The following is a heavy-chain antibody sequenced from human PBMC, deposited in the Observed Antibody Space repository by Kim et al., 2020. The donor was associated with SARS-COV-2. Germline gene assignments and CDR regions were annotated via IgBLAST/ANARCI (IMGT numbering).Heavy chain of an antibody. D-gene: IGHD6-13*01. J-gene: IGHJ5*02. CDR3: ARLYSRGNWFDP. V-gene: IGHV3-11*06. CDR1: GFTFSDYY. CDR2: ISSSSSYT. Sequence: GGSLRLSCAASGFTFSDYYMSWIRQAPGKGLEWVSYISSSSSYTNYADSVKGRFTISRDNAKNSLYLQMNSLRAEDTAMYYCARLYSRGNWFDPWGQGTLVTVSS.